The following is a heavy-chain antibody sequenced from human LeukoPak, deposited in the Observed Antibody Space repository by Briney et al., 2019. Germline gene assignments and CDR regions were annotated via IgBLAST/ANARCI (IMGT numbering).Heavy chain of an antibody. V-gene: IGHV3-74*01. Sequence: PGGSLRLSCEGSGFTFRSHWMHWVRHAPGKGLVWVSRINSDGSSTSYADSVKGRFTVSRDNAKNTLYLQMNSLRAEDTAVYYCARATGSYYSLGYWGQGTLVTVSS. D-gene: IGHD1-26*01. CDR3: ARATGSYYSLGY. CDR2: INSDGSST. CDR1: GFTFRSHW. J-gene: IGHJ4*02.